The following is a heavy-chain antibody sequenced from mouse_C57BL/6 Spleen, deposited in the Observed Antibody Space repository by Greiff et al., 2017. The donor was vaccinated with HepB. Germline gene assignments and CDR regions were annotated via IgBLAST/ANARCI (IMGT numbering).Heavy chain of an antibody. CDR1: GYTFTSYG. V-gene: IGHV1-81*01. CDR3: ARWGNSNYEGPLDY. Sequence: QVQLQQSGAELARPGASVKLSCKASGYTFTSYGISWVKQRTGQGLEWIGEIYPRSGNTYYNEKFKGKATLTADKSSSTAYMELRSLTSEDSAVYFCARWGNSNYEGPLDYWGQGTTLTVSS. J-gene: IGHJ2*01. D-gene: IGHD2-5*01. CDR2: IYPRSGNT.